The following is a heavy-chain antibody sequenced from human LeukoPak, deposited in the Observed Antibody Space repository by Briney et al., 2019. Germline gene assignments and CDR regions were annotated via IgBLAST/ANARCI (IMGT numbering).Heavy chain of an antibody. CDR3: ARDPQWELLNDAFDI. Sequence: PGGSLRLSCAASGFTVSSNYMNWVRQAPGKGLEWVSVIYSGGSTYYADSVKGRFTISRDNSKNTLYLQMNSLRAEDTAVYYCARDPQWELLNDAFDIWGQGTMVTVSS. CDR2: IYSGGST. J-gene: IGHJ3*02. CDR1: GFTVSSNY. V-gene: IGHV3-53*01. D-gene: IGHD1-26*01.